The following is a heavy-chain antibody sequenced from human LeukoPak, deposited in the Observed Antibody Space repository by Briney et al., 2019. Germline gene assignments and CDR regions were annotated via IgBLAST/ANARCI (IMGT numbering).Heavy chain of an antibody. CDR1: GYTFTSYG. V-gene: IGHV1-18*01. D-gene: IGHD3-22*01. Sequence: ASVKVSCKSSGYTFTSYGIIWVRQAPGQGLEWMGWISAYNGNTNYAQKLQGRVTMTTDTSTSAAYMELRSLRSDDTAVYYCARVYYDSSEGYAFDIWDQGTMVTVSS. CDR3: ARVYYDSSEGYAFDI. J-gene: IGHJ3*02. CDR2: ISAYNGNT.